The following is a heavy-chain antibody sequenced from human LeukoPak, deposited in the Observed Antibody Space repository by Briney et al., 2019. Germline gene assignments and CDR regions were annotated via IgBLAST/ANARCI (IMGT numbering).Heavy chain of an antibody. V-gene: IGHV4-34*01. Sequence: SETLSLTWAVYAGSFSGYSWSWIRQPPGKGLEWIGEINHSGSNNYNPSLKRRVTISVDTPKNQFSLKLSSVTAANTAVYYGASRPPPVARWLRIFDYWGQGTLVTVSS. CDR2: INHSGSN. D-gene: IGHD5-12*01. CDR3: ASRPPPVARWLRIFDY. J-gene: IGHJ4*02. CDR1: AGSFSGYS.